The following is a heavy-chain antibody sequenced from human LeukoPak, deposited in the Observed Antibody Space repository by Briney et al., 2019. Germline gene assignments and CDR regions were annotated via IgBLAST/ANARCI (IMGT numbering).Heavy chain of an antibody. J-gene: IGHJ6*03. CDR2: IRSKAYGGTT. Sequence: GGSLRLSCTASGFTFGDYAMSWVRQAPGKGLEWVGFIRSKAYGGTTEYAASVKGRFTISRDDSKSIAYLQMNSLKTEDTAVYYCTRDDLFLVPAAIYYYYYYMDVWGKGATVTVSS. CDR3: TRDDLFLVPAAIYYYYYYMDV. D-gene: IGHD2-2*01. CDR1: GFTFGDYA. V-gene: IGHV3-49*04.